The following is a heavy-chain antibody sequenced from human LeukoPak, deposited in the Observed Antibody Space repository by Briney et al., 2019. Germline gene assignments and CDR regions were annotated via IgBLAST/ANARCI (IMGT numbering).Heavy chain of an antibody. CDR2: IERDGSEE. CDR1: GFTFSNYW. CDR3: ARDPRYDTTGYYYGPYYFDY. J-gene: IGHJ4*02. V-gene: IGHV3-7*01. Sequence: GGSLRLSCATSGFTFSNYWMNWVRQAPGKGLEWVAIIERDGSEEYYADSVKGRFTISRDNAKNSLYLQMSSLRAEDTAVYYCARDPRYDTTGYYYGPYYFDYWGQGTPVTVSS. D-gene: IGHD3-22*01.